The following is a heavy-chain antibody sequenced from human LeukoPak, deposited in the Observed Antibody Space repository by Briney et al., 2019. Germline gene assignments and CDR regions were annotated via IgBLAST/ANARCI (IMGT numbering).Heavy chain of an antibody. CDR2: IYYSGST. J-gene: IGHJ4*02. CDR3: ARVAFSGSYNFAY. Sequence: SETLSLTCSVSGGSISSYYWSWIRQPPGKGREWIGYIYYSGSTNYNPSLKSRVTISVDTSKNQFSLKLSSVTAADTAVYYCARVAFSGSYNFAYWGQGTLVTVSS. D-gene: IGHD1-26*01. CDR1: GGSISSYY. V-gene: IGHV4-59*01.